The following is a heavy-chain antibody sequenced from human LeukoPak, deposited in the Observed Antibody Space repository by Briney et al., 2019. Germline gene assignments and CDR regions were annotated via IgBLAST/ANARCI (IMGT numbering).Heavy chain of an antibody. CDR1: GFTFSTYA. CDR3: ARDYSSSGSFFGYYYGMDV. Sequence: GGSLRLSCAASGFTFSTYAMSWVRRAPGKGLEWISYISGSSKIIHWAESLKGRFTISRDNAKNSLYLQMNSLRDEDTAVYYCARDYSSSGSFFGYYYGMDVWGQGTTVTVSS. D-gene: IGHD1-26*01. CDR2: ISGSSKII. V-gene: IGHV3-48*02. J-gene: IGHJ6*02.